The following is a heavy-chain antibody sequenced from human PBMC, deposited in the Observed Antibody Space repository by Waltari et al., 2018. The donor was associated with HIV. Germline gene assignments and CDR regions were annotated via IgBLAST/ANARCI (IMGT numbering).Heavy chain of an antibody. D-gene: IGHD2-21*01. Sequence: EVQLLEFGGGLVQPGGSLRLSCAASGFTFSRYAMSWVRQDPGKGLEWVSAISGSGGSTYYADSVKGRFTISRDNSKNTLYLQMNSLRAEDTAVYYCAKGCGSGYYYYGMDVWGQGTTVTVSS. CDR3: AKGCGSGYYYYGMDV. CDR1: GFTFSRYA. V-gene: IGHV3-23*01. CDR2: ISGSGGST. J-gene: IGHJ6*02.